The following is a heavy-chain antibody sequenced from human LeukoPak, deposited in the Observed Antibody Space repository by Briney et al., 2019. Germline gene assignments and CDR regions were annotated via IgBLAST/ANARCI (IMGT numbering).Heavy chain of an antibody. V-gene: IGHV4-59*08. CDR1: GGSFSGYY. Sequence: PSETLSLTCAVYGGSFSGYYWSWIRQPPGKGLEWIGYIYYSGSTNYNPSLKSRVTISVDTSKNQFSLKLSSVTAADTAVYYCARLPRGYFDWFGWFDPWGQGTLVTVSS. J-gene: IGHJ5*02. D-gene: IGHD3-9*01. CDR3: ARLPRGYFDWFGWFDP. CDR2: IYYSGST.